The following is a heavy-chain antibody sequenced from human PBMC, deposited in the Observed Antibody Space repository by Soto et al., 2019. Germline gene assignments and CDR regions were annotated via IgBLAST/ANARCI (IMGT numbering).Heavy chain of an antibody. Sequence: GGSLRLSCAASGFTFDDYAMHWVRQAPGKGLEWVSGISWNSGSIGYADSVKGRFTISRDNAKNSLYLQMNSLRAEDTALYYCAKDMVAVAGTGYWGQGTLVTVSS. V-gene: IGHV3-9*01. CDR2: ISWNSGSI. J-gene: IGHJ4*02. D-gene: IGHD6-19*01. CDR3: AKDMVAVAGTGY. CDR1: GFTFDDYA.